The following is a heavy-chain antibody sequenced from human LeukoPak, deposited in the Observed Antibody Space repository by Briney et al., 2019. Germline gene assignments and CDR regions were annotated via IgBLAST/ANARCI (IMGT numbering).Heavy chain of an antibody. V-gene: IGHV3-66*02. CDR2: IYSGGGT. CDR3: ARDGGSSPYDY. J-gene: IGHJ4*02. D-gene: IGHD2-15*01. CDR1: GFTVSSNY. Sequence: GGSLRLSCAASGFTVSSNYMSWIRQAPGKGLEWVSVIYSGGGTYYAGSVKGRFTISRDNSKNTLYLQMNSLRAEDTAVYYCARDGGSSPYDYWGQGTLVTVSS.